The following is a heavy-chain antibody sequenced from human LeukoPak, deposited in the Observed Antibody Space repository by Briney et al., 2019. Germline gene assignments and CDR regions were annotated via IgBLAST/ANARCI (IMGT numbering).Heavy chain of an antibody. CDR2: IIPIFGTA. D-gene: IGHD6-6*01. CDR1: GGTFSSYA. CDR3: ASVSPGLVQAARPLAYYFDY. J-gene: IGHJ4*02. V-gene: IGHV1-69*01. Sequence: GSSVKVSCKASGGTFSSYAISWVRQAPGQGLEWMGGIIPIFGTANYAQKFQGRVTITADESTSTAYMELSSLRSEDTAVYYCASVSPGLVQAARPLAYYFDYWGQGTLVTVSS.